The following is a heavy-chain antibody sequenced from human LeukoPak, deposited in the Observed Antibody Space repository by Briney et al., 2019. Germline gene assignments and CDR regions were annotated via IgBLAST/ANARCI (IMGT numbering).Heavy chain of an antibody. J-gene: IGHJ3*01. Sequence: GESLKISCKGFGYPFAGHWIGWVRQMPGQGLGWMGIIYPGYSDTRYNPSFQGHITISADKSISTVYLQWSSLKVSDTAMYYCAKYGDGVFVIPAAEGAFDLWGQGTMVTASS. D-gene: IGHD2-2*01. CDR1: GYPFAGHW. V-gene: IGHV5-51*01. CDR2: IYPGYSDT. CDR3: AKYGDGVFVIPAAEGAFDL.